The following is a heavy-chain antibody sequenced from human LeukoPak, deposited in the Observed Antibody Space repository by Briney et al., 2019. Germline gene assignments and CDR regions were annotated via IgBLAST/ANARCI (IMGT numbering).Heavy chain of an antibody. CDR3: ARETYYSESSDYFALYYFDY. D-gene: IGHD3-22*01. J-gene: IGHJ4*02. Sequence: SETLSLTCTVSGGSISSDYWSWIRQPPGKGLEWIGFIHYSRSTNYNPSLKSRVTISVDTSKNQFSLKLSSVTAADTALYYCARETYYSESSDYFALYYFDYWGQGTLVTVSS. CDR2: IHYSRST. CDR1: GGSISSDY. V-gene: IGHV4-59*01.